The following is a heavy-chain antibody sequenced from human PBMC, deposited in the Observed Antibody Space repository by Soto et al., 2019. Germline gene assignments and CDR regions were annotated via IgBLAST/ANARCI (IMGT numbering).Heavy chain of an antibody. CDR2: IYSGGST. CDR1: GFTVSSNY. V-gene: IGHV3-53*01. J-gene: IGHJ4*02. CDR3: ARGKWFFDY. D-gene: IGHD2-8*01. Sequence: EVQLVESGGGLIQPGGSLGLSCAASGFTVSSNYMGWVRQAPGKGLEWVSVIYSGGSTYYADSVKGRLTISRDNSKNTLYLKMNSLRAEDTSVYYCARGKWFFDYWGQGTLVTVSS.